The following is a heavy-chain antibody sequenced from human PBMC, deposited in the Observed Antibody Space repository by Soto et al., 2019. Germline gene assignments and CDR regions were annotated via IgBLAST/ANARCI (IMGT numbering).Heavy chain of an antibody. D-gene: IGHD3-3*01. J-gene: IGHJ4*02. CDR3: AKDMDDFWSGYYIPRGNYFDY. CDR2: ISYDGSNK. CDR1: GFTFSSYG. V-gene: IGHV3-30*18. Sequence: GGSLRLSCAASGFTFSSYGMHWVRQAPGKGLEWVAVISYDGSNKYYADSVKGRFTISRDNSKNTLYLQMNSLRAEDTAVYYCAKDMDDFWSGYYIPRGNYFDYWGQGTLVTVSS.